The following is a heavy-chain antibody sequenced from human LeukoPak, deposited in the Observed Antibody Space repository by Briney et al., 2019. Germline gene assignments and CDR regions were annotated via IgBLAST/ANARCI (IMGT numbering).Heavy chain of an antibody. J-gene: IGHJ4*02. CDR2: IYPGDSDT. Sequence: GESLKISCKGSGYSFTSYWIGWVRQLPGKGLEWMGIIYPGDSDTRYSPSFQGQVTISADKSISTAYLQWSRLKAWDTAIYYCAXRLLRDGYNYFDYWGQGTLVTVSS. V-gene: IGHV5-51*01. D-gene: IGHD5-24*01. CDR3: AXRLLRDGYNYFDY. CDR1: GYSFTSYW.